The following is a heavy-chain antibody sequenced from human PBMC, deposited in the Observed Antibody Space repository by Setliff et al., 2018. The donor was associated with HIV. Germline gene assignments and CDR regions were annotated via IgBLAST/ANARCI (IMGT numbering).Heavy chain of an antibody. CDR2: INGNGGST. J-gene: IGHJ6*03. CDR3: ARAKYDSSGYLSYMDV. Sequence: WVRQVPGKGLEWVSGINGNGGSTGYADSVKGRLTISRDNAKKSLYLQMNSLRVEDTALYYCARAKYDSSGYLSYMDVWGKGTTVTVSS. V-gene: IGHV3-20*03. D-gene: IGHD3-22*01.